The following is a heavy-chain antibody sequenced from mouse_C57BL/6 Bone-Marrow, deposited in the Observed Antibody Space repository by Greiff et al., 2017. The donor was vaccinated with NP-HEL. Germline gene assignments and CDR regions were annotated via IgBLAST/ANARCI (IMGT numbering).Heavy chain of an antibody. CDR1: GFTFSSYT. J-gene: IGHJ4*01. Sequence: EVKLMESGGGLVKPGGSLKLSCAASGFTFSSYTMSWVRQTPEKRLEWVATISGGGGNTYYPDSVKGRFTISRDNAKNTLYLQMSRLRSEDTALYYCAGEVITTVVADYAMDYWGQGTSVTVSS. D-gene: IGHD1-1*01. V-gene: IGHV5-9*01. CDR3: AGEVITTVVADYAMDY. CDR2: ISGGGGNT.